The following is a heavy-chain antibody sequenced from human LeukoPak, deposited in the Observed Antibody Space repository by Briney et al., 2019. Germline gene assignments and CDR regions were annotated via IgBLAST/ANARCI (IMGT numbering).Heavy chain of an antibody. CDR3: AKVYYGDYYFDY. J-gene: IGHJ4*02. Sequence: GGSLRLSCAASGFTFSSYAMSWVRQAPGKGLEWVSAISGSGGSTYYADSVKGRFTISRDNSKNTLYLQMNSLGAEDTAVYYCAKVYYGDYYFDYWGQGTLVTVSS. D-gene: IGHD4-17*01. V-gene: IGHV3-23*01. CDR1: GFTFSSYA. CDR2: ISGSGGST.